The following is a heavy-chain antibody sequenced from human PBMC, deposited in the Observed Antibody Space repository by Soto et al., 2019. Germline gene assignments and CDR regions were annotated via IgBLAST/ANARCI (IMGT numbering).Heavy chain of an antibody. CDR1: GFTFRSYA. J-gene: IGHJ4*02. CDR3: AKDVEYILRTPFDY. Sequence: EVQLLESGGGLVQPGGSLRLSCAASGFTFRSYAMSWVRQAPGKGLEWVSAISGSGGSTYYADSGKGRFTISRDNSKNTLYLQMNSLRAADTAVYYCAKDVEYILRTPFDYWGQGTLVTGSS. CDR2: ISGSGGST. V-gene: IGHV3-23*01. D-gene: IGHD6-6*01.